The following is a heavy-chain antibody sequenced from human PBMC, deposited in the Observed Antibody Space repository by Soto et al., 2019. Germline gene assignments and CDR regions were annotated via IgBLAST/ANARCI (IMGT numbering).Heavy chain of an antibody. CDR3: VMVDNYVTPTPQDV. J-gene: IGHJ6*02. V-gene: IGHV1-18*01. Sequence: QVQLVQSGDEVKKPGASVKVSCKASGYIFVNYGIAWVRQAPGQGLEWMGWISPYTGNTHSATKVQGRLTMTTDTIKSKAYMDLGSLTSDDPAVYYCVMVDNYVTPTPQDVWGQGTTVTVSS. D-gene: IGHD3-16*01. CDR2: ISPYTGNT. CDR1: GYIFVNYG.